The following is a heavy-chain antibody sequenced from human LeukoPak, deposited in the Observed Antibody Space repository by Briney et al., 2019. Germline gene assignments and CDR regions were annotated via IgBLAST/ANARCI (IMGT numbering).Heavy chain of an antibody. J-gene: IGHJ4*02. D-gene: IGHD2-2*01. Sequence: ASVTVSCKASGDTFTSNNIHWVRQAPGQGLEWMGMIYPRDGSTSYAQKFQGRVTVTRDTSTSTVHMELSGLRCEDTAVYYCARDQVGFAYWGQGTLVSVSS. V-gene: IGHV1-46*01. CDR1: GDTFTSNN. CDR3: ARDQVGFAY. CDR2: IYPRDGST.